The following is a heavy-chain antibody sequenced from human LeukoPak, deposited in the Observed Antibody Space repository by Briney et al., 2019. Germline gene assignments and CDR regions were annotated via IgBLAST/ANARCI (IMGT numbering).Heavy chain of an antibody. CDR3: ARDPGDIVVVPAAIVDAFDI. J-gene: IGHJ3*02. V-gene: IGHV3-66*01. CDR2: IYSGGST. CDR1: GFTVSSNY. Sequence: GGSLRLSCAASGFTVSSNYMSWVRQAPGKGLEWVSVIYSGGSTYYADSVKGRFTISRDNSKNTLYLQMNSLRAEDTAVYYCARDPGDIVVVPAAIVDAFDIWGQGTMVTVSS. D-gene: IGHD2-2*01.